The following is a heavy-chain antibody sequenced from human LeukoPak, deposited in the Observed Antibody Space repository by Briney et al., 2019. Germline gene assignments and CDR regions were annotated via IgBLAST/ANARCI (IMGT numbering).Heavy chain of an antibody. CDR3: ARHYGGLDDY. D-gene: IGHD4-23*01. V-gene: IGHV1-69*04. CDR1: GYTFTSYG. J-gene: IGHJ4*02. Sequence: SVKVSCKASGYTFTSYGISWVRQAPGQGLEWMGRIIPIVGTTNYAQNFQGRVTITADKSTSSVYMELSSLRSDDTAVYYCARHYGGLDDYWGQGTLVIVS. CDR2: IIPIVGTT.